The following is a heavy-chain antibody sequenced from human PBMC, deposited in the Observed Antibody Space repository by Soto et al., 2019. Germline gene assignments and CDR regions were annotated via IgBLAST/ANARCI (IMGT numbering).Heavy chain of an antibody. Sequence: ASVKVSCKASGYTFTSYDINWVRQATGHGLEWMGWMNPNSGNTGYAQKFQGRVTMTRNTSISTAYMELSSLRSEDTAVYYCARGREDIVVVPADYYYYYYMDVWGKGTTVTVSS. CDR2: MNPNSGNT. J-gene: IGHJ6*03. V-gene: IGHV1-8*01. CDR1: GYTFTSYD. CDR3: ARGREDIVVVPADYYYYYYMDV. D-gene: IGHD2-2*01.